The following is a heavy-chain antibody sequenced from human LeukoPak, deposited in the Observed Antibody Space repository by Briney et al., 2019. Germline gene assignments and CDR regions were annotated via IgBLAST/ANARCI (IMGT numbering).Heavy chain of an antibody. D-gene: IGHD3-10*01. J-gene: IGHJ4*02. Sequence: PGGPLRLSCAASGFIVSSNYMSWVRQTPGKGLEWVSIIYSAGSTYYADSVRGRFTISRDSSKNTVCLQMNSLRAEDTAVYYCASGGMGARKYYSDPFHYWGQGTLVTVSS. V-gene: IGHV3-53*01. CDR2: IYSAGST. CDR1: GFIVSSNY. CDR3: ASGGMGARKYYSDPFHY.